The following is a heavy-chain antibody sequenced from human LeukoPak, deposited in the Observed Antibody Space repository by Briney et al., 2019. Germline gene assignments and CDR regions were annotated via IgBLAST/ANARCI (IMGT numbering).Heavy chain of an antibody. V-gene: IGHV3-7*03. CDR3: AKDSVAVTGTGNIDY. CDR1: GFTLSIYW. CDR2: IKQDGSEK. J-gene: IGHJ4*02. Sequence: PGGSLRLSCAASGFTLSIYWMSWVRHAPGRGLEWVANIKQDGSEKYYVDSAKGRFTISRDNSKNSLYLQMNSLRAEDTALYYCAKDSVAVTGTGNIDYWGQGTLVTVSS. D-gene: IGHD6-19*01.